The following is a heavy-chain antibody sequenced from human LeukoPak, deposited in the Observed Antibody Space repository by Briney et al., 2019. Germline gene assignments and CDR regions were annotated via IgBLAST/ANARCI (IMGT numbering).Heavy chain of an antibody. CDR2: IRSDGSST. D-gene: IGHD3-10*01. J-gene: IGHJ4*02. CDR3: ARASGSGSHYPFDY. V-gene: IGHV3-74*01. Sequence: GGSLRLSCAASGFTFSSYWMHWVRQAPGKGLVWVSHIRSDGSSTNYANSVKGRFTISRDNAKSTLYLQMNSLRAGDTAVYYCARASGSGSHYPFDYWGQGTLVTVSS. CDR1: GFTFSSYW.